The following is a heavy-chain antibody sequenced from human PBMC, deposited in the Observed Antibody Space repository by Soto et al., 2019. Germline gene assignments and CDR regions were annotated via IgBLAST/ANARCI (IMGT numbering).Heavy chain of an antibody. D-gene: IGHD5-18*01. CDR3: ASRYSYGYEFDY. Sequence: HPGGSLRLSCAASGFTFSTFGMNWVRQAPGKGLEWVSYISSSSTTIYYADSVKGRFTISRDNAKNSLYLQMNSLRDEDTAVYYCASRYSYGYEFDYWGQGTLVTVSS. CDR2: ISSSSTTI. V-gene: IGHV3-48*02. J-gene: IGHJ4*02. CDR1: GFTFSTFG.